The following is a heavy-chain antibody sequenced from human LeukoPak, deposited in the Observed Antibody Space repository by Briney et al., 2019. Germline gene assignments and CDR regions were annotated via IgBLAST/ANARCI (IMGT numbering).Heavy chain of an antibody. CDR2: IYHSEST. CDR1: GYSFSSGSY. J-gene: IGHJ4*02. CDR3: ASSGYTTPVDN. V-gene: IGHV4-38-2*02. D-gene: IGHD3-22*01. Sequence: PSETLSLTCTVSGYSFSSGSYWGWVRQPPGKGLEWIGSIYHSESTYYNPSLKSRVTTSEDTSKNQFSLNLSSVTAADTAVYYCASSGYTTPVDNWGQGTLVTVSS.